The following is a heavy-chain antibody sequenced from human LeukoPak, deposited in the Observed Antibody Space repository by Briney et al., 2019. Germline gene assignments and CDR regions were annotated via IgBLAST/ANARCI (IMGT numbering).Heavy chain of an antibody. CDR3: AKGKDDISGYYFDAFDI. Sequence: PGRSLRLSCAASGFTFDDYAMRWVRQAPGKGLEWVSGISWNGDSTGYADSVRGRFTISRDNAKNSLYLQMNSLRAEDTALYYCAKGKDDISGYYFDAFDIWGQGTMVTVSS. CDR2: ISWNGDST. CDR1: GFTFDDYA. J-gene: IGHJ3*02. D-gene: IGHD3-22*01. V-gene: IGHV3-9*01.